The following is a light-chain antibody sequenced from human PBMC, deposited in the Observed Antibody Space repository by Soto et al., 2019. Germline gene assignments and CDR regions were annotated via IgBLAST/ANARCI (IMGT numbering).Light chain of an antibody. CDR3: QQYYTIPLT. Sequence: DIVMTQSPDSLAVSLGERATINCKSSQSVLYSSNNKNYLAWYQKRPGQPPKLLIYWASTQESGVPDRFSGSGSGTDFTLTISSLQAEDVSVYYCQQYYTIPLTFGGGTKVEIK. CDR2: WAS. J-gene: IGKJ4*01. CDR1: QSVLYSSNNKNY. V-gene: IGKV4-1*01.